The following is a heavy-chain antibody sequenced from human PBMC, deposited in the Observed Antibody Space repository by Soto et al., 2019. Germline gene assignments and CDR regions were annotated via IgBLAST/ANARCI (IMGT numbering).Heavy chain of an antibody. V-gene: IGHV3-53*01. CDR1: GFTVSSNY. CDR2: IYSGGST. D-gene: IGHD1-26*01. J-gene: IGHJ6*02. Sequence: GGSLRLSCAASGFTVSSNYMSWVRQAPGKGLEWVSVIYSGGSTYYADSVKGRFTISRDNSKNTLYLQMNSLRAEDTAVYYCARDIAPAELAYYGMDFWGQGTTVTVAS. CDR3: ARDIAPAELAYYGMDF.